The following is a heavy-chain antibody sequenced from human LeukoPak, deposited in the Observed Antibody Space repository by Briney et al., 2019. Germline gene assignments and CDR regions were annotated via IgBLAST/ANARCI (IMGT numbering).Heavy chain of an antibody. CDR1: GYTFTSYY. Sequence: ASVKVSCKASGYTFTSYYMHWVRQAPGQGLEWMGIINPSGGSTSYAQKFQGRVTMTRDTSTSTVYMELSSLRSEDTAVYYCAREVDPNYYDSSGYTAPDYWGQGTLVTVSS. J-gene: IGHJ4*02. CDR3: AREVDPNYYDSSGYTAPDY. CDR2: INPSGGST. V-gene: IGHV1-46*01. D-gene: IGHD3-22*01.